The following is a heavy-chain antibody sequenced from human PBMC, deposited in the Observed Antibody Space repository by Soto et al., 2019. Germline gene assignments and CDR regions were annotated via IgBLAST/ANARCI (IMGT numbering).Heavy chain of an antibody. CDR2: IKTYSGDT. Sequence: QVLLVQSGAAVKRPGASVRVSCKASRYTFTSYEIFWVRQATGQGLDWMGWIKTYSGDTHYAQKFQGSVTLTRDTSISTAYMELNNLVSDDTAVDYCAIRSSTYFNEVVSVPWGQGTLVTVSS. D-gene: IGHD2-2*01. V-gene: IGHV1-2*02. J-gene: IGHJ5*02. CDR3: AIRSSTYFNEVVSVP. CDR1: RYTFTSYE.